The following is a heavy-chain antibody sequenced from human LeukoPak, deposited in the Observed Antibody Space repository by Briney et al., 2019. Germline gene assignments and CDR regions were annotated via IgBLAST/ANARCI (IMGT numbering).Heavy chain of an antibody. Sequence: GGSLRLSCEASGFTFSGHAMHWVRQAPGKGLEWVAFIRYDGSNKYYADSVKGRFTISRGNSKNTLYLQMNSLRAEDTAVYYCARAGGRFLEWLGLYYFDSWGQGTLVTVSS. CDR3: ARAGGRFLEWLGLYYFDS. V-gene: IGHV3-30*02. CDR1: GFTFSGHA. CDR2: IRYDGSNK. J-gene: IGHJ4*02. D-gene: IGHD3-3*01.